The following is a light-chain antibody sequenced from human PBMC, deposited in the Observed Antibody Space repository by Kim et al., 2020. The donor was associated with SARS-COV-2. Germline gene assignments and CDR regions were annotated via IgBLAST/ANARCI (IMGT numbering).Light chain of an antibody. J-gene: IGKJ4*01. V-gene: IGKV1-39*01. CDR2: AAS. CDR3: QQSFTTPLLT. CDR1: QRISTY. Sequence: DIQMTQSPSSLSASVGDRVTITCRASQRISTYLNWYQQQPGKAPRLLIYAASSLQSGVPSRFSGSGSGTDFTLTINSLQPKDFATYYCQQSFTTPLLTFGGGTKVDIK.